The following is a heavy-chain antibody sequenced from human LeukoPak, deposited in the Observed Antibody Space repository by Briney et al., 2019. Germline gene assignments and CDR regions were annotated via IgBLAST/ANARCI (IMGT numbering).Heavy chain of an antibody. J-gene: IGHJ3*02. Sequence: GGSLRLSCAASGFTFSSYGMHWVRQAPGKGLEWVAVIWYDGSNKYYADSVKGRFTISRDNSRNTLYLQVNSLRAEDTAVYYCARESGGSQFSFDIWGQGTMVTVSS. D-gene: IGHD1-26*01. CDR2: IWYDGSNK. CDR1: GFTFSSYG. V-gene: IGHV3-33*01. CDR3: ARESGGSQFSFDI.